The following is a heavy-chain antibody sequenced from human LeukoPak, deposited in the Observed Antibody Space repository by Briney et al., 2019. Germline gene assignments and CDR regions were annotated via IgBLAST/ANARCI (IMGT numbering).Heavy chain of an antibody. V-gene: IGHV3-21*01. J-gene: IGHJ3*02. CDR1: GFTFSSYS. CDR2: ISSSSSYI. D-gene: IGHD4-17*01. CDR3: ARRGTTVTRDAFDI. Sequence: GGSLRLSCAASGFTFSSYSMNWVRQAPGKGLEWVSSISSSSSYIYYADSVKGRFTISRDNAKNSLYLQMNSLRAEDTGVYYCARRGTTVTRDAFDIWGQGTMVTVSS.